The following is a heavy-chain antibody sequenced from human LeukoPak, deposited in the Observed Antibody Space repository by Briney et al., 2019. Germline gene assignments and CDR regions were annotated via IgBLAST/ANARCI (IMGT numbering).Heavy chain of an antibody. CDR3: AREEQWLEHDY. CDR1: GYSISSGSYY. J-gene: IGHJ4*02. CDR2: IYTSGST. Sequence: SETLSLTCTVSGYSISSGSYYWSWIRQPAGKGLEWIGRIYTSGSTNYNPSLKSRVTISVDTSKNQFSLKLSSVTAADTAVYYCAREEQWLEHDYWGQGTLVTVSS. D-gene: IGHD6-19*01. V-gene: IGHV4-61*02.